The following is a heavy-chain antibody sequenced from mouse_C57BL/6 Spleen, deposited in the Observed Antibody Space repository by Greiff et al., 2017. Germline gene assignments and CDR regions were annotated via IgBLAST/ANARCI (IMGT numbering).Heavy chain of an antibody. CDR2: IRLKSDNYAT. J-gene: IGHJ1*03. CDR1: GFTFSNYW. V-gene: IGHV6-3*01. CDR3: TAYYSNYTGWYFDV. Sequence: EVQLQESGGGLVQPGGSMKLSCVASGFTFSNYWMNWVRQSPEKGLEWVAQIRLKSDNYATHYAESVKGRFTISRDDSKSSVYLQMNNLRAEDTGIYYCTAYYSNYTGWYFDVWGTGTTVTVSS. D-gene: IGHD2-5*01.